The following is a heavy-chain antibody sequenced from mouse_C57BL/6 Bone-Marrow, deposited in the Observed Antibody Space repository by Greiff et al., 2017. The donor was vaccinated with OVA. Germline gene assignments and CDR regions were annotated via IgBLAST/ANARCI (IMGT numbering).Heavy chain of an antibody. CDR3: AKPLYDYDVNYAMDY. Sequence: VMLVESGPGLVQPSQSLSITCTVSGFSLTSYGVHWVRQSPGKGLEWLGVIWRGGSTDYNAAFMSRLSITKDNSKSQVFFKMNSLQADDTAIYYCAKPLYDYDVNYAMDYWGQGTSVTVSS. J-gene: IGHJ4*01. D-gene: IGHD2-4*01. CDR2: IWRGGST. V-gene: IGHV2-5*01. CDR1: GFSLTSYG.